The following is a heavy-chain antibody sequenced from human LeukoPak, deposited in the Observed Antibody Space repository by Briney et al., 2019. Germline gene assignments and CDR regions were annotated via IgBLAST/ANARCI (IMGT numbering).Heavy chain of an antibody. CDR3: ASAMGIAAAGNDYGMDV. V-gene: IGHV1-18*01. CDR1: GYTFTGYG. CDR2: ISAYNGNT. J-gene: IGHJ6*02. Sequence: ASVPVSCKASGYTFTGYGISWVRQAPGQGLEWMGWISAYNGNTNYAQKLQGRVTMTTDTSTSTAYMELRSLRSDDTAVYYCASAMGIAAAGNDYGMDVWGQGTTVTVSS. D-gene: IGHD6-13*01.